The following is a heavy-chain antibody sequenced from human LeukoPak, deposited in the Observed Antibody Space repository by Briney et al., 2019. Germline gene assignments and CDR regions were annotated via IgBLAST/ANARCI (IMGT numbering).Heavy chain of an antibody. V-gene: IGHV4-59*01. D-gene: IGHD2-2*01. CDR2: IYYSGST. CDR1: GGSISSYY. J-gene: IGHJ4*02. Sequence: SETLSLTCTVSGGSISSYYWSWIRQPPGKGLEWIGDIYYSGSTDYNPSLKSRVTISVDTSKNQFSLKLSSVTTADTAVYYCARDNPLQYQPGPNFDYWGQGTLVTVST. CDR3: ARDNPLQYQPGPNFDY.